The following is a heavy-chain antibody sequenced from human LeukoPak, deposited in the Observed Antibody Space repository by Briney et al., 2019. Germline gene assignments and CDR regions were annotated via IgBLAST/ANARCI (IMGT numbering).Heavy chain of an antibody. CDR2: IYYSGST. V-gene: IGHV4-59*12. D-gene: IGHD6-13*01. CDR3: ARGWPPGYSSSWYNWFDP. CDR1: GGSISSYY. J-gene: IGHJ5*02. Sequence: PSETLSLTCTVSGGSISSYYWSWIRQPPGKGLEWIGYIYYSGSTNYSPSLKSRVTISVDTSKNQFSLKLSSVTAADTAVYYCARGWPPGYSSSWYNWFDPWGQGTLVTVSS.